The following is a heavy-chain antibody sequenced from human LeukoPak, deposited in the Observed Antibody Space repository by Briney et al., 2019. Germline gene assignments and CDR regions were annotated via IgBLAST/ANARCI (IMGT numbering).Heavy chain of an antibody. V-gene: IGHV3-64D*06. D-gene: IGHD4-17*01. CDR3: VKDIGLGGSTVTFAY. J-gene: IGHJ4*02. CDR2: ISSNGRTT. CDR1: GFTFSTYA. Sequence: GGSLRLSCSASGFTFSTYAMHWVRQAPGKGLQYFSSISSNGRTTYYAASVKGRFTISRDNSKNALYLQMSSLRAEDTAVYYCVKDIGLGGSTVTFAYWGQGTLVTVSS.